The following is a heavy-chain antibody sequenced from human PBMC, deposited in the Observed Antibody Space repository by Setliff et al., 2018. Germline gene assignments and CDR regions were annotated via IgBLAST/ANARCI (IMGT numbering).Heavy chain of an antibody. CDR1: GGTFSSYA. D-gene: IGHD3-22*01. J-gene: IGHJ3*02. CDR2: IIPIFGTA. CDR3: VRDDADNYDAFDN. V-gene: IGHV1-69*13. Sequence: ASVKVSCKASGGTFSSYAISWVRQAPGQGLEWMGGIIPIFGTANYAQKFQGRVTITADESTSTAYMERSSLRADDTGVYYCVRDDADNYDAFDNWGQGTLVTVSS.